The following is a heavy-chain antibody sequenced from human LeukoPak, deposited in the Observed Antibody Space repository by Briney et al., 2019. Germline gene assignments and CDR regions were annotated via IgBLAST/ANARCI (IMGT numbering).Heavy chain of an antibody. V-gene: IGHV3-21*04. CDR3: AKDRGYYDILTGQKTYFNY. CDR2: ISSSSSYI. J-gene: IGHJ4*02. Sequence: GGSLRLSCAASGFTFSSYSMNWVRQAPGKGLEWVSSISSSSSYIYYADSVKGRFTISRDNSKNTLYLQMNSLRAEDTAVYYCAKDRGYYDILTGQKTYFNYWGQGTLVTVSS. D-gene: IGHD3-9*01. CDR1: GFTFSSYS.